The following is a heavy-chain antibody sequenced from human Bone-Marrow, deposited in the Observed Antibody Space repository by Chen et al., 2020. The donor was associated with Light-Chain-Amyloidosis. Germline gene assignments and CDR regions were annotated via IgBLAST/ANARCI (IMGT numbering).Heavy chain of an antibody. Sequence: HLVESGGGLVQPGGSLRLSCAGSGFSFSDYSMNWVRQAPGKGLEWLSYINRSGRSIHYADSVKGRITISRDNGKNSLYLQMNSLRAEDMATYYCAREGVGDTDAFDIWGQGTMIIVSP. CDR2: INRSGRSI. CDR1: GFSFSDYS. J-gene: IGHJ3*02. V-gene: IGHV3-48*01. CDR3: AREGVGDTDAFDI. D-gene: IGHD1-26*01.